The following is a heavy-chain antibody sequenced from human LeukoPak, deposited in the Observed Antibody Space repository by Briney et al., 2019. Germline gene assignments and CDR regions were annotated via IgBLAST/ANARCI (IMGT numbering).Heavy chain of an antibody. Sequence: SETLSLTCAVYGGSFSDYYWNWIRQPPGKGLEWIGEINHSGSTNYNPSLKSRVTVSVDTSKNQFSLKLSSVTAADTAVYYCARRGSSLGYWGQGTLVTVSS. D-gene: IGHD1-26*01. V-gene: IGHV4-34*01. CDR2: INHSGST. CDR1: GGSFSDYY. J-gene: IGHJ4*02. CDR3: ARRGSSLGY.